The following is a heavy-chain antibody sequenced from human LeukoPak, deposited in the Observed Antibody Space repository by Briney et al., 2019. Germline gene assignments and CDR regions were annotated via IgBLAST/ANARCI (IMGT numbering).Heavy chain of an antibody. CDR1: GYTFTGYY. D-gene: IGHD1-20*01. J-gene: IGHJ3*02. CDR2: INPNSGGT. Sequence: ASVKVSCKASGYTFTGYYMHWVRQAPGQGLEWMGWINPNSGGTNYAQKFQGWVTMTRDTSISTAYMELSRLRSGDTAVYYCARGGITGTTQGPTRLNDAFDIWGQGTMVTVSS. V-gene: IGHV1-2*04. CDR3: ARGGITGTTQGPTRLNDAFDI.